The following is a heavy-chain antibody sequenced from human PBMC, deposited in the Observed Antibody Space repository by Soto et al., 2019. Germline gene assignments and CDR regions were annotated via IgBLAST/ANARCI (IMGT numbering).Heavy chain of an antibody. Sequence: QVQLQESGPGLVKPSETLSLTCTVSGGSISSYYWSWIRQPPGKGLEWIGYIYYSGSTNYNPSLKSRVTISVDTSKNQFSLKLSSVTAVDTAVYYCASNDFWSGYFDYWGQGTLVTVSS. CDR2: IYYSGST. D-gene: IGHD3-3*01. J-gene: IGHJ4*02. CDR3: ASNDFWSGYFDY. CDR1: GGSISSYY. V-gene: IGHV4-59*01.